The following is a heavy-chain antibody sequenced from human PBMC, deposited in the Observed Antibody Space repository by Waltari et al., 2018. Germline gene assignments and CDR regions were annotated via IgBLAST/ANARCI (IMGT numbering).Heavy chain of an antibody. V-gene: IGHV1-69*13. CDR2: IIPIFGTA. Sequence: QVQLVQSGAEVKKPGSSVKVSCKASGGTFSSYAISWVRQAPGQGLEWMGGIIPIFGTANYAQKFQGRVTITADESTSTAYMELSSLRSEDTAVYYCAQEGGRCSGGSCYSSGQKPFDYWGQGTLVTVSS. CDR3: AQEGGRCSGGSCYSSGQKPFDY. D-gene: IGHD2-15*01. CDR1: GGTFSSYA. J-gene: IGHJ4*02.